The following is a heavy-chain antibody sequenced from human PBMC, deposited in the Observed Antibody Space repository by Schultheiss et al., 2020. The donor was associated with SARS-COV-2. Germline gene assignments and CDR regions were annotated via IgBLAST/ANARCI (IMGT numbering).Heavy chain of an antibody. CDR2: ISSSGSTI. V-gene: IGHV3-48*03. CDR3: AVHGSEDY. J-gene: IGHJ4*02. CDR1: GFTLSTYA. Sequence: GGSLRLSCAASGFTLSTYAVNWVRQAPGEGLEWVSYISSSGSTIYYADSMKGRFTTSRDNAKNSLYLQMNSLRAEDTAVYYCAVHGSEDYWGQGTLVTVAS.